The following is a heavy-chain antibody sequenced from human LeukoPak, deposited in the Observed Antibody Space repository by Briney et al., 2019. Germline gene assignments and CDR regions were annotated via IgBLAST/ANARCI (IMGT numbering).Heavy chain of an antibody. J-gene: IGHJ5*02. V-gene: IGHV1-8*02. CDR1: GYSFTGHY. CDR3: ARMHYYDSSGDNWFDP. Sequence: GASVKVSCKASGYSFTGHYMHWVRQAPGQGLEWMGWMNPNSGHTGYAQKFQGRVTMTRNTSITTAYMELSSLRSEDTAVYYCARMHYYDSSGDNWFDPWGQGTLVTVSS. CDR2: MNPNSGHT. D-gene: IGHD3-22*01.